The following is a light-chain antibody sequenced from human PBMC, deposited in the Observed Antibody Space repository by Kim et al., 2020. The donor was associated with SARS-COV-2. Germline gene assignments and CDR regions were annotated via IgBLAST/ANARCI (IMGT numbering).Light chain of an antibody. V-gene: IGLV1-40*01. CDR2: GNN. Sequence: RVTIYCTGSISNNGAGYDVHWYQQLPATAPKLLIYGNNNRPSGVPDRFSGSKSDTSASLAITGLQAEDEADYYCQSYDNSLSGYVFGSGTKVTVL. CDR3: QSYDNSLSGYV. J-gene: IGLJ1*01. CDR1: ISNNGAGYD.